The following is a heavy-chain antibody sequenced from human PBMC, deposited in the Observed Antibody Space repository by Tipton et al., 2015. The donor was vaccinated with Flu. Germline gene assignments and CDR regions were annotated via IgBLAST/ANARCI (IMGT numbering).Heavy chain of an antibody. CDR3: ARGPYGPVELEL. V-gene: IGHV4-30-4*01. J-gene: IGHJ2*01. CDR1: GGSISSGDYY. D-gene: IGHD4-17*01. Sequence: TLSLTCTVSGGSISSGDYYWSWIRQPPGKGLEWIGYIYYSGSTYYNPSLKSRVTISVDTSKNQFSLQLSSVTAADTAVYYCARGPYGPVELELWGRGALVTVSS. CDR2: IYYSGST.